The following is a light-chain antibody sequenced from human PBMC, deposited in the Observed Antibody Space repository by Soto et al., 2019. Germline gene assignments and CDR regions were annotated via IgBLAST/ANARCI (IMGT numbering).Light chain of an antibody. J-gene: IGLJ3*02. CDR2: SNN. V-gene: IGLV1-44*01. Sequence: QSVLTQPPSASGTPGQRVTISCSGSSSNIGSNTVNWYQQLPGTAPKLLIHSNNQRPSRVPDRFSGSKSGTSASLAISGLQYEDEADYFCAAWDATIKGVVFGGGTKVTVL. CDR1: SSNIGSNT. CDR3: AAWDATIKGVV.